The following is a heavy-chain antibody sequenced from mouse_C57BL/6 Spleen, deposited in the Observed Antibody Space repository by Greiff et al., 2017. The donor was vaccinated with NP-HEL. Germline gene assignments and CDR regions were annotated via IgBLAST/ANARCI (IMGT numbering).Heavy chain of an antibody. Sequence: EVQLQQSGPELVKPGASVKIPCKASGYTFTDYNMDWVKQSHGKSLEWIGDINPNNGGTIYNQKFKGKATLTVDKSSSTAYMELRSLTSEDTAVYYCARSGSSALYAMDYWGQGTSVTVSS. CDR1: GYTFTDYN. V-gene: IGHV1-18*01. J-gene: IGHJ4*01. CDR3: ARSGSSALYAMDY. D-gene: IGHD1-1*01. CDR2: INPNNGGT.